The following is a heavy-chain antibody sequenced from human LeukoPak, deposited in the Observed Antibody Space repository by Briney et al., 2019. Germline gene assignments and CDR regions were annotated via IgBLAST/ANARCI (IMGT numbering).Heavy chain of an antibody. CDR3: ARDRTGYDFWSGYYKYYFDY. CDR1: GYTFTGYY. V-gene: IGHV1-2*02. Sequence: ASVKVSRKASGYTFTGYYMHWVRQTPGQGLEWMGWINPNSGGTNYAQKFQGRVTMTRDTSISTAYMELSRLRSDDTAVYYCARDRTGYDFWSGYYKYYFDYWGQGTLVTVSS. CDR2: INPNSGGT. D-gene: IGHD3-3*01. J-gene: IGHJ4*02.